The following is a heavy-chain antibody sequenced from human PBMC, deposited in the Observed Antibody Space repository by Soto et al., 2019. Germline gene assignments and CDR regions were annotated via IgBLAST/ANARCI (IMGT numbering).Heavy chain of an antibody. CDR2: INHSGST. V-gene: IGHV4-34*01. J-gene: IGHJ4*02. D-gene: IGHD3-22*01. CDR1: GASFSGYY. CDR3: ARIPPDYYDSSGYSHYFDY. Sequence: SETLSLTCAVYGASFSGYYWSWIRQPPGKGLEWIGEINHSGSTNYNPSLKSRVTISVDTSKNQFSLKLSSVTAADTAVYYCARIPPDYYDSSGYSHYFDYWGQGTLVTVSS.